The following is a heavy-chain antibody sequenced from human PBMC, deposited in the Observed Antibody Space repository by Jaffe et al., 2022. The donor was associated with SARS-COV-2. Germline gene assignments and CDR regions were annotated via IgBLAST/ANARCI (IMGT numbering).Heavy chain of an antibody. Sequence: EVQLVESGGGLVKPGGSLRLSCAASGFTFSSYSMNWVRQAPGKGLEWVSSISSSSSYIYYADSVKGRFTISRDNAKNSLYLQMNSLRAEDTAVYYCARVGCYSGGSCYSVGPLWWGQGTLVTVSS. CDR3: ARVGCYSGGSCYSVGPLW. V-gene: IGHV3-21*01. D-gene: IGHD2-15*01. CDR2: ISSSSSYI. J-gene: IGHJ4*02. CDR1: GFTFSSYS.